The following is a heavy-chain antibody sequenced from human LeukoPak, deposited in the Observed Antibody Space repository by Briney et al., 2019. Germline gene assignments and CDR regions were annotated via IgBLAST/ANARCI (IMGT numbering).Heavy chain of an antibody. CDR2: ISSTSSYL. CDR1: RFTFKSYS. J-gene: IGHJ6*04. Sequence: RGSLRLSRAASRFTFKSYSMNWVRQAPGKRLEWVASISSTSSYLYYTDTVKGRFIISRDNARNSLDLQMNSLRAEDTAIYYGARDVGRMDVWGKGTTVTVSS. CDR3: ARDVGRMDV. V-gene: IGHV3-21*01.